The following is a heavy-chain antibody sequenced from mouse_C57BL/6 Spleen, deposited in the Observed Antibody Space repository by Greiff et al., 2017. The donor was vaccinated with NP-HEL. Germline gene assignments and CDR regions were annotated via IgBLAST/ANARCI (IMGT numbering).Heavy chain of an antibody. V-gene: IGHV1-80*01. CDR1: GYAFSSYW. Sequence: QVQLQQSGAELVKPGASVKISCKASGYAFSSYWMNWVKQRPGKGLEWIGQIYPGDGDTNYNGKFKGKATLTADKSSSTAYMQLSSLTSEDSAVYFCARLETGTGYFDYWGQGTTLTVSS. CDR2: IYPGDGDT. J-gene: IGHJ2*01. D-gene: IGHD4-1*01. CDR3: ARLETGTGYFDY.